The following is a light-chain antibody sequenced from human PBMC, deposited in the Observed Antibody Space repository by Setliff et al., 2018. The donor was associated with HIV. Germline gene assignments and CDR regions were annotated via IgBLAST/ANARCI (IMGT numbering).Light chain of an antibody. V-gene: IGLV3-21*04. Sequence: SYELTQPPSVSVAPGKTARITCGGNNIGSKSVHWYQQKPGQAPVLVISYDSDRPSGIPERFSGSNSGNTATLTISRVEAGDEADYYRHVWDSSSDHPYVFGTGTKVTVL. J-gene: IGLJ1*01. CDR1: NIGSKS. CDR3: HVWDSSSDHPYV. CDR2: YDS.